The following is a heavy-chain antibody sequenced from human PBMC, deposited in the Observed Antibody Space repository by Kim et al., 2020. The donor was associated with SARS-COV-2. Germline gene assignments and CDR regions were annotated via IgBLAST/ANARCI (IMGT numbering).Heavy chain of an antibody. CDR2: GTT. J-gene: IGHJ4*02. V-gene: IGHV3-15*01. D-gene: IGHD3-16*01. CDR3: ATDRGGLTH. Sequence: GTTYSPAPVKGRFTISRDESQSTLILRMSSLKTEDTALYYCATDRGGLTHWGQGTLVTVSS.